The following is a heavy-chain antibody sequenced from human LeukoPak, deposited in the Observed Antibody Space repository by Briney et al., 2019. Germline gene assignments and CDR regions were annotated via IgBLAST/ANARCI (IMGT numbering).Heavy chain of an antibody. V-gene: IGHV4-4*09. CDR3: AILSYATYHRWSDL. J-gene: IGHJ5*02. CDR1: GGSISSYY. D-gene: IGHD3-16*01. CDR2: IYPRRTP. Sequence: SAALSLPCTASGGSISSYYWGGIRQPPGKGREGIGYIYPRRTPIYNPSLHSPFPISVHTSKHQFSLKLTSVTAADPAVYYCAILSYATYHRWSDLWGQGTLVTVSS.